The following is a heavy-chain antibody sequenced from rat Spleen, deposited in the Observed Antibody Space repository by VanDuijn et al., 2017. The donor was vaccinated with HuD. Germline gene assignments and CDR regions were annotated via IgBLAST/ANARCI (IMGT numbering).Heavy chain of an antibody. CDR3: TRHRLDYQSGSYLHSSVMDV. Sequence: EVRLVESDGGLVQPGRSLKLSCAASGFTFSDYYMAWVRQAPTKGLEWVATISYDGSSTYYRDSVKGRFTISRDNVKSTLYLQMDSLRSEDTATFYCTRHRLDYQSGSYLHSSVMDVWGQGVSVTVSS. D-gene: IGHD1-12*02. CDR1: GFTFSDYY. V-gene: IGHV5-29*01. J-gene: IGHJ4*01. CDR2: ISYDGSST.